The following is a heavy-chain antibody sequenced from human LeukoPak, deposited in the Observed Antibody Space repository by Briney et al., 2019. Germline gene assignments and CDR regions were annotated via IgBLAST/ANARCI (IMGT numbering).Heavy chain of an antibody. Sequence: GGSLRLSCAASGFTFSSYGMHWVRQAPGKGLEWVAFIRYDGSNKYYVDSVKGRFTISRDNSKNTLYLQMNSLRAEDTAVYYCAKEIDTSGYSPFDYWGQGTLVTVSS. CDR2: IRYDGSNK. CDR3: AKEIDTSGYSPFDY. J-gene: IGHJ4*02. D-gene: IGHD3-22*01. CDR1: GFTFSSYG. V-gene: IGHV3-30*02.